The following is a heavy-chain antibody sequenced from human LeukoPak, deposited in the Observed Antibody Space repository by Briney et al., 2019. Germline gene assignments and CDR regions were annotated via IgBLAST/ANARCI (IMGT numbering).Heavy chain of an antibody. Sequence: GGSLRLSCAASGFTFSDYYMSWIRQAPGKGLEWVSYISSSSSYTSYADSVKGRFTISRDNAKNSLYLQMNSLRAEDTAVYYCARNSSGWDLYYFDYWGQGTLVTVSS. CDR3: ARNSSGWDLYYFDY. V-gene: IGHV3-11*06. CDR2: ISSSSSYT. D-gene: IGHD6-19*01. CDR1: GFTFSDYY. J-gene: IGHJ4*02.